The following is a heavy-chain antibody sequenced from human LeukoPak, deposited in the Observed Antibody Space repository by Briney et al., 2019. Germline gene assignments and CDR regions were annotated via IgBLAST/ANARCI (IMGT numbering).Heavy chain of an antibody. J-gene: IGHJ3*02. Sequence: SETLSLTCAVSGGSISSGGYSWSWIRQPPGKGLEWIGYIYHSGSTYYNPSLKSRVTISVDRSKNQFSLKLSTVTAADTAVYYCARDGGDYYDSSGYYSKAFDIWGQGTMVTVSS. D-gene: IGHD3-22*01. CDR2: IYHSGST. CDR1: GGSISSGGYS. V-gene: IGHV4-30-2*01. CDR3: ARDGGDYYDSSGYYSKAFDI.